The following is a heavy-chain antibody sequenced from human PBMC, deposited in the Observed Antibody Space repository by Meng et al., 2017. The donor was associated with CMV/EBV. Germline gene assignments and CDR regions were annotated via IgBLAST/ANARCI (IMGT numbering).Heavy chain of an antibody. J-gene: IGHJ3*02. D-gene: IGHD1-26*01. CDR1: GFTFDDYT. CDR3: AKARGTSLISAFDI. CDR2: ISWDGGST. V-gene: IGHV3-43*01. Sequence: GESLKISCAASGFTFDDYTMHWVRQAPGKGLEWVSLISWDGGSTYYADSVKGRFTISRDNSKNSLYLQTNSLRTEDTALYYCAKARGTSLISAFDIWGQGTMVTVSS.